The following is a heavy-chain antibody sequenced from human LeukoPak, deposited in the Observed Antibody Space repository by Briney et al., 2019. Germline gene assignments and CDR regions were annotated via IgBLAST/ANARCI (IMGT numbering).Heavy chain of an antibody. CDR2: ISGSGGST. D-gene: IGHD3-3*01. J-gene: IGHJ4*02. V-gene: IGHV3-23*01. CDR3: ARGLDFWSGPDY. Sequence: GGSLRLSCAASGFTFSSYAMSWVRQAPGKGLEWVSAISGSGGSTYYADSVKGRFTISRDNSKNTLYLQMNSLRAEDTAVYYCARGLDFWSGPDYWGQGTLVTVSS. CDR1: GFTFSSYA.